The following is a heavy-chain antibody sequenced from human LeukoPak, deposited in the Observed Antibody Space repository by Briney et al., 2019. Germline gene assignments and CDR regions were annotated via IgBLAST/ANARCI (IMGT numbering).Heavy chain of an antibody. CDR2: ISGSGGST. Sequence: GGSLRLSCAASGFTFSSYAMSWVRQAPGKGLEWVSAISGSGGSTYYADSVKGRFTISRDSDKNTVFLEMNSLRAEDTAVYYCARDGASIDDQYYGLDVWGQGTTVTVSS. V-gene: IGHV3-23*01. CDR1: GFTFSSYA. CDR3: ARDGASIDDQYYGLDV. D-gene: IGHD1-1*01. J-gene: IGHJ6*02.